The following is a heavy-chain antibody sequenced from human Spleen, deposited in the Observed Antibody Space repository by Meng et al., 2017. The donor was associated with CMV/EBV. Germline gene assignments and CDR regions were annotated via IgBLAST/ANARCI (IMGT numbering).Heavy chain of an antibody. CDR3: AKIPHFIAAPYYGMDV. CDR1: GFTFSSYA. Sequence: GESLKISCAASGFTFSSYAMHWVRQAPGKGLEWVAVISYDGSYKYYADSVKGRFTISRDNSKNTLYLQMNSLRAEDTAVYYCAKIPHFIAAPYYGMDVWGQGTTVTVSS. CDR2: ISYDGSYK. D-gene: IGHD6-6*01. V-gene: IGHV3-30*04. J-gene: IGHJ6*02.